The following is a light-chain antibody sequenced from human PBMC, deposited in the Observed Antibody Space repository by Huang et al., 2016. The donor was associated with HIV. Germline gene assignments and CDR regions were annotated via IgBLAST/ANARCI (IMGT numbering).Light chain of an antibody. CDR1: QSISRY. CDR2: DAS. Sequence: EIVLTQSPATLSLSPGESATLSCRASQSISRYLAWYQQKPGQAPMLLLYDASSGATGIPGRVSGSGSGTDITIIISSLEPEDYAIYYCQQRSDFGQGTKLEIK. J-gene: IGKJ2*01. CDR3: QQRSD. V-gene: IGKV3-11*01.